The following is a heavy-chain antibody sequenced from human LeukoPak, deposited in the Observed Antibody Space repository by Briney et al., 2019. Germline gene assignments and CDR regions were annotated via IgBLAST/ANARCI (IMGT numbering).Heavy chain of an antibody. Sequence: GGSLRLSCAASGFTVSSNYMSWVRQAPGKGLEWVANIKQDGSEKYYVDSVKGRFTISRDNAKNSLYLQMNSLRAEDTAVYYCANGDGFDYWGRGTLVTVSS. CDR2: IKQDGSEK. V-gene: IGHV3-7*01. CDR3: ANGDGFDY. CDR1: GFTVSSNY. D-gene: IGHD5-24*01. J-gene: IGHJ4*02.